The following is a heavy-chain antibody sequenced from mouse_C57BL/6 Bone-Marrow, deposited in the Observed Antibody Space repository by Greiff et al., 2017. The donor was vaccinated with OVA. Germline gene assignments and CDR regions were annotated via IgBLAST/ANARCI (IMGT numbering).Heavy chain of an antibody. CDR1: GYTFTSSW. Sequence: QVQLQQPGAELVRPGSSVKLSCKASGYTFTSSWMDWVKQRPGQGLEWIGNIDPSDSETHYNQKFKDKATLTVDKSSSTAYMQLSSLTSEDSAVYYCAKAGTEDYWGQGTTLTVSS. CDR2: IDPSDSET. J-gene: IGHJ2*01. D-gene: IGHD4-1*01. V-gene: IGHV1-61*01. CDR3: AKAGTEDY.